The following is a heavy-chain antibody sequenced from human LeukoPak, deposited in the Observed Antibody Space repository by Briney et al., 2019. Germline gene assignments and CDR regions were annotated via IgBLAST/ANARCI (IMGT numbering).Heavy chain of an antibody. CDR2: INHSGST. CDR1: GRSFSGYY. CDR3: ASTYHRPPPMDV. D-gene: IGHD2-2*01. V-gene: IGHV4-34*01. J-gene: IGHJ6*02. Sequence: PSETLSLTCAVYGRSFSGYYWSWIRQPPGKGLEWIGEINHSGSTNYNPSLKSRVTISVDTSKNQFSLKLSSVTAADTAVYYCASTYHRPPPMDVWGQGTTVTVSS.